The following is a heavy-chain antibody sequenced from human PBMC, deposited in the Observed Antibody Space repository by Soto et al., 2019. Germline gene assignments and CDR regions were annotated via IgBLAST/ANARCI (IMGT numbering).Heavy chain of an antibody. CDR3: ARDPTVRGVGHGMDV. CDR2: IIPFFDTA. V-gene: IGHV1-69*13. J-gene: IGHJ6*02. Sequence: SVKVSCKASGGTFSSYAFSWVRQAPGQGLEWMGDIIPFFDTADYAQKFQGRVTINADESTSTAYMELSRLRSDDTAVYYCARDPTVRGVGHGMDVWGQGTTVTVSS. D-gene: IGHD3-10*01. CDR1: GGTFSSYA.